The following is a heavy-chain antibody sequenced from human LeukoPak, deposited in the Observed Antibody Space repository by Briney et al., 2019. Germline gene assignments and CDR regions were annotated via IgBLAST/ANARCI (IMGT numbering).Heavy chain of an antibody. CDR3: ARRIAVAGYNDAFDI. J-gene: IGHJ3*02. CDR2: IYYSGST. V-gene: IGHV4-59*08. D-gene: IGHD6-19*01. CDR1: GGSISSYY. Sequence: SETLSLTCTVSGGSISSYYWSWIRQPPGKGLEWIGYIYYSGSTNYNPSLKSRVTISVDTSKNQFSLKPSSVTAADTAVYYCARRIAVAGYNDAFDIWGQGTMVTVSS.